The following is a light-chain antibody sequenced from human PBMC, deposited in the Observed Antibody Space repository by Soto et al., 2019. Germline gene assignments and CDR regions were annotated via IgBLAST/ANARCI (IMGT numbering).Light chain of an antibody. V-gene: IGKV3-11*01. J-gene: IGKJ5*01. Sequence: EIVLTQSPATLSLAPGERATLSCRASQSVSSYLAWYQQRPGQAPRLLIYDASNRATGIPARFSGSGSVTDFTLPISSLEPEDFAVYYCQQRSNWPRGTFGQGTRLEIK. CDR1: QSVSSY. CDR2: DAS. CDR3: QQRSNWPRGT.